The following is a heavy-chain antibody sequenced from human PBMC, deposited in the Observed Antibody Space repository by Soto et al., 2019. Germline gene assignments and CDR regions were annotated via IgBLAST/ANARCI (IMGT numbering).Heavy chain of an antibody. J-gene: IGHJ6*02. CDR2: ISYDGSNK. V-gene: IGHV3-30-3*01. D-gene: IGHD1-26*01. CDR1: GFTFSSYA. CDR3: ARGEVGDTIYYYYGMDV. Sequence: GGSLRLSCAASGFTFSSYAMHWVRQAPGKGLEWVAVISYDGSNKYYADSVKGRFTISRDNSKNTLYLQMNSLRAEDTAVYYCARGEVGDTIYYYYGMDVWGQGTTVTVSS.